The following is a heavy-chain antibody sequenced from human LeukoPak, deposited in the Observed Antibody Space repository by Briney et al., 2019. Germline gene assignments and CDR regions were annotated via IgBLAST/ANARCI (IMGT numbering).Heavy chain of an antibody. Sequence: PGRSLRLSCAASGFTFSAYGMNWVRQAPGQGLGWVAIISYDGGTSYYADSVKGRFTISRDTSKNTLYLQMDSLRAEDTAVYYCAKSREGVPTRCLDSWGQGTLVTVSS. CDR3: AKSREGVPTRCLDS. CDR1: GFTFSAYG. J-gene: IGHJ4*02. CDR2: ISYDGGTS. V-gene: IGHV3-30*18. D-gene: IGHD3-10*01.